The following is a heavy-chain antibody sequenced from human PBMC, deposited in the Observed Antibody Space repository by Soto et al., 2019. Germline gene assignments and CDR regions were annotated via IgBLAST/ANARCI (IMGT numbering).Heavy chain of an antibody. J-gene: IGHJ4*02. CDR2: IYYSGST. Sequence: QLQLQESGPGLVKPSETLSLTCTVSGGSISSSSYYWGWIRQPPGKGLEWIGSIYYSGSTYYNPSLKSRVTISVDTSKNQFSLKLSSVTAADTAVYYCATPRVYDILTDYEDYWGQGTLVTVSS. D-gene: IGHD3-9*01. V-gene: IGHV4-39*01. CDR3: ATPRVYDILTDYEDY. CDR1: GGSISSSSYY.